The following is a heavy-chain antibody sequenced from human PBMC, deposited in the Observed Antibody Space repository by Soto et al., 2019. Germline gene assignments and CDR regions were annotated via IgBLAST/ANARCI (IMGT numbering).Heavy chain of an antibody. V-gene: IGHV4-38-2*01. CDR3: ARTFDYYGMDV. CDR2: IYHAGSV. J-gene: IGHJ6*02. Sequence: SEPLSLTCAVSGYSIASGYYWAWIRQSPGKGLEWIGSIYHAGSVYYNPSLNSRVAVSLDTSKNHFSLKLTSVTAADTAVYYCARTFDYYGMDVGGQGTTVT. CDR1: GYSIASGYY.